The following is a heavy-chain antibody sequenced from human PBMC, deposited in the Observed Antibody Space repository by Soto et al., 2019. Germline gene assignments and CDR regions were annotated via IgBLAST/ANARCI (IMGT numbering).Heavy chain of an antibody. V-gene: IGHV4-39*01. D-gene: IGHD4-4*01. CDR1: GGSVTNSSYY. CDR3: VSQRTTVITQDYFDY. CDR2: VYYRGRS. Sequence: SETLSLTCTVSGGSVTNSSYYWGWIRQSPGKGLEWIGSVYYRGRSYSKSSVKSRVTISVDTSKNQFSLNLNSVTASDTAVYFCVSQRTTVITQDYFDYWGPGALVTVSS. J-gene: IGHJ4*02.